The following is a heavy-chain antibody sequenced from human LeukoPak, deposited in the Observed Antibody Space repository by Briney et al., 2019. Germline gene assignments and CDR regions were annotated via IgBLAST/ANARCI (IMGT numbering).Heavy chain of an antibody. CDR1: GFTFSNFW. CDR2: INNDGSDT. Sequence: GGSLRLSCAASGFTFSNFWMHWVRQGPGKGLVWVSRINNDGSDTTYADSVKGRFTISRDNAKNTVYLQINSLRAEDTAVYFCARDIATTPVYWGQGTLVTVSS. D-gene: IGHD2-15*01. V-gene: IGHV3-74*01. J-gene: IGHJ4*02. CDR3: ARDIATTPVY.